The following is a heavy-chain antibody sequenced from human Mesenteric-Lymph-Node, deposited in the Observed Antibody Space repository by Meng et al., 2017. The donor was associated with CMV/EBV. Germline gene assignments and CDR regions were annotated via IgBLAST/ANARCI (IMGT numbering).Heavy chain of an antibody. CDR3: ASGWGTGPLDY. CDR2: VNVKTGDP. J-gene: IGHJ4*02. V-gene: IGHV7-4-1*02. Sequence: SCKPSGVTRVSNAMNWVRQTPGQGLEWMGWVNVKTGDPTYAQDFTGRFVFSFDTSVSTTYLQISSLKTEDTAVYYCASGWGTGPLDYWGQGTLVTVSS. D-gene: IGHD3-16*01. CDR1: GVTRVSNA.